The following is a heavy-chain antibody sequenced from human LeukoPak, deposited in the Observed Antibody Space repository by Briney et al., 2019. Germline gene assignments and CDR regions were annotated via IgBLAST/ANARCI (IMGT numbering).Heavy chain of an antibody. CDR2: IQSKTDGGTT. V-gene: IGHV3-15*01. Sequence: GGSLRLSCAASGFTLSDTWMTWVRQAPGKGLECVGFIQSKTDGGTTDSATPVKGRFTVSRDDSKNTLYLQMSSLKTEDTAVYYCTTWSSQFDYWGQGTLVTVSS. CDR3: TTWSSQFDY. CDR1: GFTLSDTW. J-gene: IGHJ4*02. D-gene: IGHD6-6*01.